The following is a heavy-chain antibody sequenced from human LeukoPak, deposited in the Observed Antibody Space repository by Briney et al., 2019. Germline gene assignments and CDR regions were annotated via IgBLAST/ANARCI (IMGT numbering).Heavy chain of an antibody. CDR3: ARSSGWYREFGY. Sequence: SETLSLTCTVSGGSISSNSSYWGWIRQPPGKGLEWIGSMYYSGSTYYNPSLKSRVTISVDTSKNQFSLKLNSVTAADTTVYYCARSSGWYREFGYWGQGTLVTVSS. V-gene: IGHV4-39*01. CDR2: MYYSGST. D-gene: IGHD6-19*01. J-gene: IGHJ4*02. CDR1: GGSISSNSSY.